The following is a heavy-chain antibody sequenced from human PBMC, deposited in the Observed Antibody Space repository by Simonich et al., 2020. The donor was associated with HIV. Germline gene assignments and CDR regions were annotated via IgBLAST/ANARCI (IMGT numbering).Heavy chain of an antibody. J-gene: IGHJ5*02. CDR3: ARQPRIAAAGGGWFDP. Sequence: QVQLQESGPGLVKPSETLSLTCTVSGGSFSTSYWSWIRQPPGKGMEWIGYIYYSGTTNYNPSLKSRVTISVDTSKKQFSLKMSSGTAADTAVYYCARQPRIAAAGGGWFDPWGQGTLVTVSS. D-gene: IGHD6-13*01. CDR1: GGSFSTSY. V-gene: IGHV4-59*01. CDR2: IYYSGTT.